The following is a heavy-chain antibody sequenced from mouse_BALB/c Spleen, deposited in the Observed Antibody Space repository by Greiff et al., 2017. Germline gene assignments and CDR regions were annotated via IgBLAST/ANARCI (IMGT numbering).Heavy chain of an antibody. CDR1: GFTFSSYA. J-gene: IGHJ3*01. Sequence: EVMLVESGGGLVKPGGSLKLSCAASGFTFSSYAMSWVRQTPEKRLEWVASISSGGSTYYPDSVKGRFTISRDNARNILYLQMSSLRSEDTAMYYCARGRNYEGGWFAYWGQGTLVTVSA. CDR3: ARGRNYEGGWFAY. V-gene: IGHV5-6-5*01. CDR2: ISSGGST. D-gene: IGHD2-4*01.